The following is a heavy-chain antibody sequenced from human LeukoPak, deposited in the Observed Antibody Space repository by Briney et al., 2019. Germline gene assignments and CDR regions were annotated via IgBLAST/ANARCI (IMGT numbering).Heavy chain of an antibody. D-gene: IGHD1-26*01. Sequence: SETLSLTCTVSGGSISSSSYYWGWIRQPPGKGLEWIGSIYYSGSTYYNPSLKSRVTISVDTSKNQFSLKLSSVTAADTAVYYCARSGSYWAEFDYWGQGTLVTVSS. CDR3: ARSGSYWAEFDY. CDR1: GGSISSSSYY. CDR2: IYYSGST. V-gene: IGHV4-39*07. J-gene: IGHJ4*02.